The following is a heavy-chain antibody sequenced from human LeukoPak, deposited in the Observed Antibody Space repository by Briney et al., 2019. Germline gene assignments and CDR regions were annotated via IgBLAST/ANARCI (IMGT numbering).Heavy chain of an antibody. CDR1: GGSISSGGYS. D-gene: IGHD6-19*01. Sequence: SETLSLTCAVSGGSISSGGYSWSWIRQPPGKGLEWIGYIYHSGSTYYNPSLKSRVTISVDTSKNQFSLKLSSVTAADTAVYYCAGSSGWYERSFDYWGQGTLVTVSS. CDR2: IYHSGST. J-gene: IGHJ4*02. V-gene: IGHV4-30-2*03. CDR3: AGSSGWYERSFDY.